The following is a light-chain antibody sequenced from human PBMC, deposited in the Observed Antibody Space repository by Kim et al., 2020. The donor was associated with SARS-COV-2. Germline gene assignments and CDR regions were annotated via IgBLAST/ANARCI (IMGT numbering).Light chain of an antibody. J-gene: IGKJ4*01. Sequence: PGESATLSCRASQTVNSGNLAWYQQKPGQAPRLLISGASTRATGIPDRFSGAESGTDFTLTISRLEPEDFAVYYCQQYATLPLTFGGGTKV. CDR1: QTVNSGN. CDR2: GAS. CDR3: QQYATLPLT. V-gene: IGKV3-20*01.